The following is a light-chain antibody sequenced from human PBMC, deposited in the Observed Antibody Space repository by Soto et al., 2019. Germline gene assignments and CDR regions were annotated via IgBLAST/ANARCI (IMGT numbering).Light chain of an antibody. J-gene: IGLJ2*01. CDR2: GNS. V-gene: IGLV1-40*01. CDR1: SSNIGAGYD. Sequence: QSVLTQPPSVSGAPGQRVTISCTGSSSNIGAGYDVHWYQQLPGTAPKLLIYGNSNRPSGVPDRFSGSKSGTSASLAITGLQAEDGADYYCQSYDSSLSGPVFGGGTQLTVL. CDR3: QSYDSSLSGPV.